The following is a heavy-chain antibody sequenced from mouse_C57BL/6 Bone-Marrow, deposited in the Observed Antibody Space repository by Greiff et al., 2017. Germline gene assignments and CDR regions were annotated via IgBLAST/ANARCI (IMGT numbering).Heavy chain of an antibody. CDR3: TRSYSIYAMDY. CDR1: GYTFTSYW. J-gene: IGHJ4*01. Sequence: QVQLQQPGAELVKPGASVKLSCKASGYTFTSYWMHWVKQRPGQGLEWIGMIHPNSGSTNYNEKFKSKATLTVDKSSSTAYMQLSSLTSEDSAVDYCTRSYSIYAMDYWGQGTSVTVSS. D-gene: IGHD2-5*01. V-gene: IGHV1-64*01. CDR2: IHPNSGST.